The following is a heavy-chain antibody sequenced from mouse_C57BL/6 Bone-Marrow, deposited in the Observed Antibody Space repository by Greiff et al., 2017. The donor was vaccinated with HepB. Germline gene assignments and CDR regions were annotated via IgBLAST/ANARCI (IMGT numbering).Heavy chain of an antibody. V-gene: IGHV1-72*01. CDR1: GYTFTSYW. CDR3: ARRAFITTVGDYFDY. Sequence: QVQLQQPGAELVKPGASVKLSCKASGYTFTSYWMHWVKQRPGRGLEWIGRIDPNSGGTKYNEKFKSKATLTVDKPSSTAYMQLSSLTSEDAAVYYCARRAFITTVGDYFDYWGQGTTLTVSS. D-gene: IGHD1-1*01. J-gene: IGHJ2*01. CDR2: IDPNSGGT.